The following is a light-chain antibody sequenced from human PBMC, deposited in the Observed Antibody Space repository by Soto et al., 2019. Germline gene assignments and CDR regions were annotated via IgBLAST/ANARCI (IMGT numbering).Light chain of an antibody. CDR2: EVN. CDR3: SSFAGSIFYV. CDR1: SSDVGGYNY. V-gene: IGLV2-8*01. Sequence: QSALTQPPSASGSPGQSVTISCTGTSSDVGGYNYVSWYQQHPGKAPKLMIYEVNKRPSGVPDRFSGSKSGNTASLTVSGLQAEDKADYFCSSFAGSIFYVFGTGTKVTV. J-gene: IGLJ1*01.